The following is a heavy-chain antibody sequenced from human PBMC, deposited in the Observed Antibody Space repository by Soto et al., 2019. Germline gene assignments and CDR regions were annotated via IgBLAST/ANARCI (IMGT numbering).Heavy chain of an antibody. D-gene: IGHD6-19*01. Sequence: VASVKVSCKASGYTFTSYGISWVRQAPGQGLEWMGWISAYNGNTNYAQKLQGRVTMTTDTSTSTAYMELRSLRSDDTAVYYCARAMMYISGWYHVGDAFDIWGQGTMVTVSS. CDR1: GYTFTSYG. J-gene: IGHJ3*02. V-gene: IGHV1-18*01. CDR3: ARAMMYISGWYHVGDAFDI. CDR2: ISAYNGNT.